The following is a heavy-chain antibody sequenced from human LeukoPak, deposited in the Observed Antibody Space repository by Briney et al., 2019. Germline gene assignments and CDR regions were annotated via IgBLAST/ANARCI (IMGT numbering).Heavy chain of an antibody. D-gene: IGHD2-21*01. J-gene: IGHJ5*02. Sequence: ASVKVSCKASGYTFTSYYMHWVRQAPGQGLEWMGIINPSGGSTSYAQKFQGRVTMTRDMSISTAYMELSSLRSEDTAVYYCARLFPLSMGFDPWGQGTLVTVSS. V-gene: IGHV1-46*01. CDR1: GYTFTSYY. CDR2: INPSGGST. CDR3: ARLFPLSMGFDP.